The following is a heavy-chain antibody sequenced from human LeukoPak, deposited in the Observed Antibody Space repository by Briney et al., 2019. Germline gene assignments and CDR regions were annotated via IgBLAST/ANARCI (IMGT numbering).Heavy chain of an antibody. J-gene: IGHJ2*01. CDR2: KNPNSGNT. CDR1: GYTFTSYD. V-gene: IGHV1-8*03. Sequence: GASVKVSCKASGYTFTSYDINWVRQATGQGLEWMGWKNPNSGNTGYAQKFQGRVTISRNTSITTSYMELSSLRSDDTAVYYCAIQTSVTTGSRYFDLWGRGTLVTVSS. CDR3: AIQTSVTTGSRYFDL. D-gene: IGHD4-17*01.